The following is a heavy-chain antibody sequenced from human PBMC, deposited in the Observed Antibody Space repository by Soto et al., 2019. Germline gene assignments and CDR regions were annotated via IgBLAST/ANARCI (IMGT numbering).Heavy chain of an antibody. D-gene: IGHD6-19*01. CDR3: ARGSPSSGTPQAD. CDR2: INSDGRST. J-gene: IGHJ4*02. CDR1: GITFSGYW. V-gene: IGHV3-74*01. Sequence: VGSLRLSCAASGITFSGYWMHWVRQVTGQGLVWVSRINSDGRSTGYADSVKGRFTISRDNAKNTLYLQMNSLRVDDTAVYYCARGSPSSGTPQADWGQGTLVTVSS.